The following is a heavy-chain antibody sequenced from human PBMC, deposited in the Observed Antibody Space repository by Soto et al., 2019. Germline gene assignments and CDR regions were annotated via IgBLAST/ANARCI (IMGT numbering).Heavy chain of an antibody. Sequence: GGSLRLSCAASGFTFSSYGMHWVRQAPGKGLEWVAVISYDGSNKYYADSVKGRFTISRDNSKNTLYLQMNSLRAEDTAVYYCANGLLRFNPYYYYGMDVWGQGTTVTVSS. CDR2: ISYDGSNK. J-gene: IGHJ6*02. CDR1: GFTFSSYG. CDR3: ANGLLRFNPYYYYGMDV. D-gene: IGHD3-3*01. V-gene: IGHV3-30*18.